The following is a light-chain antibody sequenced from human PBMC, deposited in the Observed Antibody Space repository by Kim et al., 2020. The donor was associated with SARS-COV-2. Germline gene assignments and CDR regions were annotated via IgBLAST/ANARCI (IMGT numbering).Light chain of an antibody. CDR1: NSNIGNKA. CDR3: EAWDDRLSAYV. V-gene: IGLV1-36*01. Sequence: RQRVTVSCSGSNSNIGNKAVNWYQQLPGKAPKLLIYFDDLLPSGVSDRFSGSKSGTSASLAISGLQFEDEADYYWEAWDDRLSAYVFGGGTQLTVL. J-gene: IGLJ2*01. CDR2: FDD.